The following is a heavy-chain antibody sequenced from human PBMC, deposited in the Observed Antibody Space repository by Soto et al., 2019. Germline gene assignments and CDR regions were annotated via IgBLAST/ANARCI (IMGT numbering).Heavy chain of an antibody. D-gene: IGHD5-18*01. Sequence: PGGSLRLSCAATGFTFGFNALSWVRQAPGKGLEWVSSISAGGVSTNYADPVRGRFTIPRDNSKNTLDLQMNSLRAEDTPVYYCAKEGGSARGYNYGNTNFDYWGQGTRVT. CDR2: ISAGGVST. CDR1: GFTFGFNA. CDR3: AKEGGSARGYNYGNTNFDY. V-gene: IGHV3-23*01. J-gene: IGHJ4*02.